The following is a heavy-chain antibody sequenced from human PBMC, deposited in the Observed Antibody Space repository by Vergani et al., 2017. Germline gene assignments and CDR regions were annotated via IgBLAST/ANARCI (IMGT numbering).Heavy chain of an antibody. D-gene: IGHD4-17*01. CDR2: VYPEDGET. Sequence: EVQLVQSGAEVKKPGATMKISCKVSGYTFTDHYMHWVKQAPGKGLEWMGLVYPEDGETIYAEKFKGRVTIASDTSTDTAHLQLSSLRSEATAVYYCATPQTVTTGGMEVWGQGTTVIVSS. CDR1: GYTFTDHY. CDR3: ATPQTVTTGGMEV. V-gene: IGHV1-69-2*01. J-gene: IGHJ6*02.